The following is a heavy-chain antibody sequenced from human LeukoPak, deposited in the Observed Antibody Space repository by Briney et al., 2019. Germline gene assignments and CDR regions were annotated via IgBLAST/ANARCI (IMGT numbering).Heavy chain of an antibody. CDR3: TREIARVVDY. D-gene: IGHD2-15*01. J-gene: IGHJ4*02. CDR2: IKSKAYGATT. V-gene: IGHV3-49*03. CDR1: GFTFGDYD. Sequence: GSLRLSCAASGFTFGDYDVSWFRQAPGKGLEWVGFIKSKAYGATTEYAASVKGRFSISRDDSKSIAYLQMNSLKTEDTSVYYCTREIARVVDYWGQGTLVTVSS.